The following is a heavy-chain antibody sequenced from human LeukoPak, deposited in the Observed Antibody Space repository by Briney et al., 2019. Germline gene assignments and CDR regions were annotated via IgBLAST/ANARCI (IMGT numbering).Heavy chain of an antibody. CDR2: IYTGGST. D-gene: IGHD2-15*01. Sequence: GGSLRLSCAASGFTFSSYYMNWVRQAPGKGLEWVSVIYTGGSTYSADSVKGRFTISRDYSENTVYLQMNSLRVEDTAVYYCARGLGTNYGGYCTGGSCPVYWGQGTLVTVSS. CDR1: GFTFSSYY. V-gene: IGHV3-66*01. J-gene: IGHJ4*02. CDR3: ARGLGTNYGGYCTGGSCPVY.